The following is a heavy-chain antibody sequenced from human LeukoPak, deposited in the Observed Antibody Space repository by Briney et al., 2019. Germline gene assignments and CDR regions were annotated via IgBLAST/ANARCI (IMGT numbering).Heavy chain of an antibody. CDR2: IIPIFGTA. D-gene: IGHD2-2*01. CDR3: AVIVVVPAATSTNWFDP. V-gene: IGHV1-69*13. J-gene: IGHJ5*02. Sequence: VASVKVSCXASGSTFSSYAISWVRQAPGQGLEWMGGIIPIFGTANYAQKFQGRVTITADESTSTAYMELSSLRSEDTAVYYCAVIVVVPAATSTNWFDPWGQGTLVTVSS. CDR1: GSTFSSYA.